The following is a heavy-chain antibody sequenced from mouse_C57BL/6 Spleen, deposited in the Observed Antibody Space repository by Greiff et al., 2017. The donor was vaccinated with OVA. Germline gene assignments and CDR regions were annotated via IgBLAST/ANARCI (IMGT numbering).Heavy chain of an antibody. D-gene: IGHD1-1*01. Sequence: EVKLQESGPGLVKPSQSLSLTCSVTGYSITSGYYWNWIRQFPGNKLEWMGYISYDGSNNYNPSLKNRISITRDTSKNQFFLKLNSVTTEDTATYYCARETTVVARRYYFDYWGQGTTLTVSS. CDR1: GYSITSGYY. J-gene: IGHJ2*01. V-gene: IGHV3-6*01. CDR3: ARETTVVARRYYFDY. CDR2: ISYDGSN.